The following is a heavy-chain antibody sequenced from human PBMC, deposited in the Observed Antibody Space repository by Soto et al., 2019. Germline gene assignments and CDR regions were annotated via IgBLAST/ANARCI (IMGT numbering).Heavy chain of an antibody. D-gene: IGHD1-20*01. CDR2: FWFTGTT. CDR1: GGSLSGSSYY. J-gene: IGHJ4*02. CDR3: ARGGKRRSIIRGFGS. V-gene: IGHV4-39*01. Sequence: SETLSLTCTVSGGSLSGSSYYWGWIRQPPGKGLEWIGSFWFTGTTYYNPSLKSRVNISVDTSSRQFSLHLGSVTAADTAVYFCARGGKRRSIIRGFGSWGQGTLVTVSS.